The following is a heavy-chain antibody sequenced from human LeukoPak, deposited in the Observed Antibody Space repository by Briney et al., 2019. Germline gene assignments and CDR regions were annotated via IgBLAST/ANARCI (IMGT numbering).Heavy chain of an antibody. CDR1: GFTFSDYY. CDR3: ARANVGASTPSDY. Sequence: GGSLRLSCAASGFTFSDYYMTWIRQAPGKGLEWVSYTSSSGSTIYYADSVKGRFTISRDNAKNSLYLQMNSLRAEDTAVYYCARANVGASTPSDYWGQGTLVTVSS. J-gene: IGHJ4*02. D-gene: IGHD1-26*01. CDR2: TSSSGSTI. V-gene: IGHV3-11*01.